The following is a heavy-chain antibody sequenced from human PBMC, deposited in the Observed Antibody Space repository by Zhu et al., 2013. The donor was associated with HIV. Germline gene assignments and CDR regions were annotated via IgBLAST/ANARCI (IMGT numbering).Heavy chain of an antibody. CDR2: IYHSGIT. V-gene: IGHV4-38-2*02. CDR1: GFPISGGSF. J-gene: IGHJ4*02. Sequence: QVQLQDSGPGLVKPSETLSLTCTVSGFPISGGSFWAWIRQPPGKGLEWIGSIYHSGITYYNPSLKSRVSISVDTSKNQFSLKLSSVTAADTAVYYCARRWLQPPRFDYWGQGTLVTVSS. D-gene: IGHD5-12*01. CDR3: ARRWLQPPRFDY.